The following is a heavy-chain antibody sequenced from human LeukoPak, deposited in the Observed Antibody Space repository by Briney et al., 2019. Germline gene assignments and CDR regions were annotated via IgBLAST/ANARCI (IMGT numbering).Heavy chain of an antibody. V-gene: IGHV4-59*01. CDR2: IYYSGST. CDR3: ARWGETSALRVHAFDI. D-gene: IGHD3-10*01. J-gene: IGHJ3*02. Sequence: SETLSLTCTVSGGSISSYYWSWIRQPPGKGLEWIGYIYYSGSTNYNPSLKSRVTISVDTSKNQFSLKLSSVTAADTAVYYCARWGETSALRVHAFDIWGQGTMVTVSS. CDR1: GGSISSYY.